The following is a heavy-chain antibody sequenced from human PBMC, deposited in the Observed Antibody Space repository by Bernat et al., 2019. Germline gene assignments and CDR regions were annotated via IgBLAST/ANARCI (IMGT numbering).Heavy chain of an antibody. J-gene: IGHJ5*02. CDR3: LKEDFDFWT. V-gene: IGHV3-15*01. CDR2: IRSRPSGGTT. Sequence: EVHLVESGGGLVKPGESLRVSCAASGFIFRNAWMSWVRQAPGKGLEWVGRIRSRPSGGTTDYAAPVKGRFTISRDDSTNTLYLQMNNLKTEDTAIYYCLKEDFDFWTWGQGTLVTVS. CDR1: GFIFRNAW. D-gene: IGHD3-3*01.